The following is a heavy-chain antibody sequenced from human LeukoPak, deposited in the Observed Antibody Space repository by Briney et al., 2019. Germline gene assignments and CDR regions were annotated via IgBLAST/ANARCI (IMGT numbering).Heavy chain of an antibody. Sequence: KPSETLSLTCAVYGGSFSGYYWSWIRQPPGKGLEWIGEINHSGSTNYNPSLKSRVTISVDTSKNQFSLKLSSVTAADAAVYYCARGPGGSCYSVHCARDYWGQGTLVTVSS. V-gene: IGHV4-34*01. CDR1: GGSFSGYY. CDR3: ARGPGGSCYSVHCARDY. D-gene: IGHD2-15*01. J-gene: IGHJ4*02. CDR2: INHSGST.